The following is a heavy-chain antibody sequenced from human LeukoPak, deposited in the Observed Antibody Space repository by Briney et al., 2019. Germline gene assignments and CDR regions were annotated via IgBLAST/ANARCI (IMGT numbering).Heavy chain of an antibody. CDR1: GFTFSSSA. J-gene: IGHJ4*02. D-gene: IGHD7-27*01. CDR2: ISGSGVT. V-gene: IGHV3-23*01. Sequence: GGSLRLSCAASGFTFSSSAMTWVRQAPGKGLEWVSGISGSGVTDYADFVKGRFTISRDNSKNMLYLQINSLRAEDTVVYYCAKDLNWGGRWGQGTLVTVSS. CDR3: AKDLNWGGR.